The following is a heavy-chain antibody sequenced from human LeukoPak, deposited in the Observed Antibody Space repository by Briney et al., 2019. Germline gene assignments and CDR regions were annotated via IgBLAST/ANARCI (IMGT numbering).Heavy chain of an antibody. Sequence: PSETLSLTCTVSGGSISSYYGSWIRQPPGKGLEWIGYIYYSGSTNYNPSLKSRVTISVDTSKNQFSLKLSSVTAADTAVYYCARFVSAAAGRGVNWFDPWGQGTLVTVSS. CDR3: ARFVSAAAGRGVNWFDP. J-gene: IGHJ5*02. D-gene: IGHD6-13*01. CDR1: GGSISSYY. CDR2: IYYSGST. V-gene: IGHV4-59*08.